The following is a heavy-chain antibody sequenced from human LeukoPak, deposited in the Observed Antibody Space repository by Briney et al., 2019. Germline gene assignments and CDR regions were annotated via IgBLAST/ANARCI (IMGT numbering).Heavy chain of an antibody. CDR3: ARLLHDWFDS. J-gene: IGHJ5*01. V-gene: IGHV4-59*08. CDR2: IYYRGSA. D-gene: IGHD4-11*01. CDR1: GDSINSYY. Sequence: SSETLSLTCTVSGDSINSYYWSWIRQPPGKGLEWLGYIYYRGSANYNPSLKSRVTISIDTSKNQFSLKLPSVTAADTAVYYCARLLHDWFDSWGQGTLVTVSS.